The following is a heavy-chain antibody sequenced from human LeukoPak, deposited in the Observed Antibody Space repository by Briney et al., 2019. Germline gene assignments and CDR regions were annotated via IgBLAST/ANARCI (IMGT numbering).Heavy chain of an antibody. V-gene: IGHV4-34*01. D-gene: IGHD3-3*01. Sequence: LETLSLTCAVYGGSFSNYDWTWIRQPPGKGLEWIGEINHNGRTNYNPSLKSRLTISADTSKNQFSLKLRSVTAADTAVYYCARGRSRVTVFGVALNWFDSWGQGNLVGVSS. CDR2: INHNGRT. CDR1: GGSFSNYD. CDR3: ARGRSRVTVFGVALNWFDS. J-gene: IGHJ5*01.